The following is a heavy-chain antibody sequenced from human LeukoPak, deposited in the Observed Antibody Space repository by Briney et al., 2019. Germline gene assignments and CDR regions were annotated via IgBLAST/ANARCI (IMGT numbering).Heavy chain of an antibody. D-gene: IGHD5-24*01. CDR2: VYKTMST. V-gene: IGHV4-59*08. CDR3: ARHRGGYNTYYFDF. J-gene: IGHJ4*02. Sequence: PSETLSLTCTVSGVSISSDYWGWIRQPPGKGLEWIGYVYKTMSTNYNPSLKSRVTISEDTSKNQFSLRLTSVTAADTAMYFCARHRGGYNTYYFDFWGQGILVTVSS. CDR1: GVSISSDY.